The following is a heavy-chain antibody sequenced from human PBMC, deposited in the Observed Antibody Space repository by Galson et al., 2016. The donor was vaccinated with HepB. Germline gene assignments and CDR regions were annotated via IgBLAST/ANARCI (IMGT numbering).Heavy chain of an antibody. CDR2: IYQSETT. Sequence: SETLSLTCAVSGGSISNSYWWSWVRQPPGKGLEWIGEIYQSETTNYNPSLKSRVTISVDKSRNQFSLKLSSVTAADTAAYYCARFWSGHLFDYWGQGTLVTVSS. D-gene: IGHD3-3*01. V-gene: IGHV4-4*02. J-gene: IGHJ4*02. CDR3: ARFWSGHLFDY. CDR1: GGSISNSYW.